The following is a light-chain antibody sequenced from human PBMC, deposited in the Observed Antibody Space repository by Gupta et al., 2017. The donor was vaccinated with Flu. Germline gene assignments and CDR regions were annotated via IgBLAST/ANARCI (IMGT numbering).Light chain of an antibody. J-gene: IGLJ3*02. Sequence: SYELTQPPSLSVSPGQTARITCFGGTLSTQYTYWYQQKPGQAPVLVIFKDTERPSGIPERFSGSNSGTTVTLTISGVQAEDEAAYYCQSADNSGTYVVFGGGTRLTV. CDR1: TLSTQY. V-gene: IGLV3-25*03. CDR2: KDT. CDR3: QSADNSGTYVV.